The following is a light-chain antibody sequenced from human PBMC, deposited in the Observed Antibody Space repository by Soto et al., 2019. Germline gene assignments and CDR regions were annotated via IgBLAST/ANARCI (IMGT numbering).Light chain of an antibody. Sequence: DIQMTQSPSSLSASVGDRVTLTCQASQDISNYLNWYQQKPGKAPKLLIYDASKLETGVPSRFSGSGSGTDFTFTISSLQPEDIATYYCQQYDNLPSTFGQGTKLEIK. J-gene: IGKJ2*01. V-gene: IGKV1-33*01. CDR1: QDISNY. CDR3: QQYDNLPST. CDR2: DAS.